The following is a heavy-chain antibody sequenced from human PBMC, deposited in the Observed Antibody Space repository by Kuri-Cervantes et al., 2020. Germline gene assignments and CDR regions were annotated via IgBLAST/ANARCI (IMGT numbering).Heavy chain of an antibody. CDR1: GFTFDDYA. D-gene: IGHD5-24*01. CDR2: ISSSGSTI. V-gene: IGHV3-11*01. Sequence: GGSLRLSCAASGFTFDDYAMHWVRQAPGKGLEWVSYISSSGSTIYYADSVKGRFTISRDNAKNSLYLQMNSLRAEDTAVYYCARVLESWYLDYWGQGTLVTVSS. J-gene: IGHJ4*02. CDR3: ARVLESWYLDY.